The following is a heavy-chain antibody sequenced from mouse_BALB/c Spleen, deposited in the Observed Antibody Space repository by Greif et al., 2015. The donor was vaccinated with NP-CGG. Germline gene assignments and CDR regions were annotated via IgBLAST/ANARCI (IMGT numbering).Heavy chain of an antibody. CDR3: ARGGAGRFAY. J-gene: IGHJ3*01. Sequence: VQLVEAGGGLVKPGGSLKLSCAASGFTFSSYAMSWVRQTPEKRLEWVASISSGGSTYYPDSVKGRFTISRDNARNILYLQMSSLRSEDTTMYYCARGGAGRFAYWGQGTLVTVSA. CDR1: GFTFSSYA. V-gene: IGHV5-6-5*01. CDR2: ISSGGST. D-gene: IGHD3-3*01.